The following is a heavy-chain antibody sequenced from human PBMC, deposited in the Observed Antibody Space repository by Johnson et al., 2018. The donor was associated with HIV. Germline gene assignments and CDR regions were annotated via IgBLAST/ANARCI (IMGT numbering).Heavy chain of an antibody. J-gene: IGHJ3*01. V-gene: IGHV3-23*04. CDR3: AKDLFGGLIVVGAFDV. D-gene: IGHD3-22*01. Sequence: EVQLVESGGGLVQSGGSLRLSCPASGFSFSNYAMSWVHQAPGKGLEWVSSIRGSGGSTKYADSVKGRFTISRDNSKNTLYVQMKSLRAEDTALYYCAKDLFGGLIVVGAFDVWGQGAMVTVSS. CDR2: IRGSGGST. CDR1: GFSFSNYA.